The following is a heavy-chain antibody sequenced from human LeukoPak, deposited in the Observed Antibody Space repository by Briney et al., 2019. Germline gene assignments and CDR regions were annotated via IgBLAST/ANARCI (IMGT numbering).Heavy chain of an antibody. D-gene: IGHD1-26*01. CDR1: GYTFTGYY. CDR3: ARDRSSSGDSSFDI. J-gene: IGHJ3*02. CDR2: INPNSGGT. V-gene: IGHV1-2*02. Sequence: ASVKVSCKASGYTFTGYYMHWVRQAPGQGLEWMGWINPNSGGTNYAQKFQGRVTMTRDMSTSTVYMELSSLRSEDTAVYYCARDRSSSGDSSFDIWGQGTMVTVSS.